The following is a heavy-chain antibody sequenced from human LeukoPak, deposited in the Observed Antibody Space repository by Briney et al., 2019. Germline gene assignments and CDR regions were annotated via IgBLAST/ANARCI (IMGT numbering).Heavy chain of an antibody. D-gene: IGHD1-26*01. Sequence: ASVKVSCKASGYAFTDYYMHWVRQAPGQGLKWMGWINPDSGGTRYSQKFQGRVTMTRDTSINTVYMELSRLRSDDTAVYYCARPHDGGSYSNDAFDIWGQGTMATVSS. CDR2: INPDSGGT. CDR1: GYAFTDYY. V-gene: IGHV1-2*02. J-gene: IGHJ3*02. CDR3: ARPHDGGSYSNDAFDI.